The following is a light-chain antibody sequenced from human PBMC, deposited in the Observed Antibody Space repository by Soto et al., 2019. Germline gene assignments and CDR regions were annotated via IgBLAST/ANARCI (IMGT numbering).Light chain of an antibody. V-gene: IGKV3-20*01. J-gene: IGKJ1*01. CDR3: RQFGSSSWT. Sequence: ESVLTQSPGTLSLSPGETATLSCRASQSVSSSYLAWYQQKPGQAPRLLIYGASSRATGIPDRFSGSGSGTDFHLTVSRLEPEDFAVYYCRQFGSSSWTFGQGTKVEI. CDR2: GAS. CDR1: QSVSSSY.